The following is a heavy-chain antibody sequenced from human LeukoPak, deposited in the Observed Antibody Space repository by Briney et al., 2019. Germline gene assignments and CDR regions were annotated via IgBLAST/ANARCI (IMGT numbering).Heavy chain of an antibody. J-gene: IGHJ4*02. D-gene: IGHD3-16*02. CDR3: AREGGIMITFGGVIEPYYFDY. CDR1: GLSLSTSGMR. CDR2: IDWDDDK. V-gene: IGHV2-70*04. Sequence: SGPTLVNPTQTLTLTCTFSGLSLSTSGMRVSWIRQPPGKALEWLARIDWDDDKFYSTSLKTRLTISKDTSKNQVVLTMTNMDPVDTATYYCAREGGIMITFGGVIEPYYFDYWGQGTLVTVSS.